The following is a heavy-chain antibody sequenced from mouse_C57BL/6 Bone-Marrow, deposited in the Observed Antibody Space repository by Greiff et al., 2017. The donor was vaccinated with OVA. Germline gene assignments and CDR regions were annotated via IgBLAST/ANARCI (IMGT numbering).Heavy chain of an antibody. J-gene: IGHJ1*03. CDR2: IYPRSGNT. V-gene: IGHV1-81*01. CDR1: GYTFTSYG. CDR3: ARERDMGNYPWYFDV. Sequence: VQLQQSGAELARPGASVKLSCKASGYTFTSYGISWVKQRTGQGLEWIGEIYPRSGNTYYNEKFKGKATLTADKSSSTAYMELRSLTSEDSAVYFCARERDMGNYPWYFDVWGTGTTVTVSS. D-gene: IGHD2-1*01.